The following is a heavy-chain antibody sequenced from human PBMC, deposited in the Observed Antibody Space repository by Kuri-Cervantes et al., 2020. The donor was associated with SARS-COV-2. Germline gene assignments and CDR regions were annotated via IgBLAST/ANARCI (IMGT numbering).Heavy chain of an antibody. J-gene: IGHJ4*02. CDR2: IKSKTDGGTT. D-gene: IGHD3-3*01. CDR3: AKVETASLDY. Sequence: GGSLRLSCAASGFTFSNAWMSWVRQAPGKGLEWVGRIKSKTDGGTTDYAAPVKGRFTISRDNSKNSLYLEMNSLRPEDTAVYYCAKVETASLDYWSQGTLVTVSS. V-gene: IGHV3-15*01. CDR1: GFTFSNAW.